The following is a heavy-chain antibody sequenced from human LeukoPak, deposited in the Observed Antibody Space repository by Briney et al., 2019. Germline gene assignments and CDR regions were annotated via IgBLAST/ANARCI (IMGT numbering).Heavy chain of an antibody. J-gene: IGHJ4*02. V-gene: IGHV4-4*02. CDR3: ASETDSSGYGH. Sequence: PSGTLSLTCAVSGGSISSINWWSWVRQPPGKGLEWIGEIYHSGSTNYNPSLKSRVTISVDTSKNQFSLKLSSVTAADTAVYYCASETDSSGYGHWGQGTLVTVSS. CDR2: IYHSGST. CDR1: GGSISSINW. D-gene: IGHD3-22*01.